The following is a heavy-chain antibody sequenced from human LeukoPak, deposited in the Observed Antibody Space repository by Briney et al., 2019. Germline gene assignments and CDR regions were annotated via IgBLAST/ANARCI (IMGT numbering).Heavy chain of an antibody. CDR3: ARQAARPRRADAADI. CDR2: ISGSGGSS. CDR1: GFTFSSYA. V-gene: IGHV3-23*01. J-gene: IGHJ3*02. D-gene: IGHD6-6*01. Sequence: SGGSLRLSCAASGFTFSSYAMSWVRQAPGKGLEWVSAISGSGGSSYYADSVKGRFTISRDNSKNTLYLQMNRLKGEDTPVYYCARQAARPRRADAADIWGEGTMLTVSS.